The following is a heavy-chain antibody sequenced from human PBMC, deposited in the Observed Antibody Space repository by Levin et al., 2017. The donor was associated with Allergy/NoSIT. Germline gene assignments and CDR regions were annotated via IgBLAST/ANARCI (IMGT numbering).Heavy chain of an antibody. D-gene: IGHD3-3*01. J-gene: IGHJ6*02. CDR2: IYYSGST. V-gene: IGHV4-31*01. CDR3: SRSSRRESGYCFSWGMGV. Sequence: SETLSLTCTVSGGSISSGGYYWSWIRQHPGKGLEWIGYIYYSGSTYYNPSLKSPVTISVDTSKNQFSLKLSSVTAADTAVFYCSRSSRRESGYCFSWGMGVWDQGSTATVYS. CDR1: GGSISSGGYY.